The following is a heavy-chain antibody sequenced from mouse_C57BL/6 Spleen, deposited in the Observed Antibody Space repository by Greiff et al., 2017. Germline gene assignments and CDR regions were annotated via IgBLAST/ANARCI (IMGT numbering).Heavy chain of an antibody. J-gene: IGHJ4*01. Sequence: EVQGVESGEGLVKPGGPLKLSCAASGFTFSSYAMSWVRQTPEKRLEWVAYISSGGDYIYYADTVKGRFTISRDNARNTLYLQMSSLKSEDTAMYYCTRDQDYDGYAMDYWGQGTSVTVSS. CDR3: TRDQDYDGYAMDY. CDR1: GFTFSSYA. CDR2: ISSGGDYI. V-gene: IGHV5-9-1*02. D-gene: IGHD2-4*01.